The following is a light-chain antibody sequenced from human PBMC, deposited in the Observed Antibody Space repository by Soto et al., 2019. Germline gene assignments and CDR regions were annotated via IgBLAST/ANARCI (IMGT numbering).Light chain of an antibody. V-gene: IGKV1-27*01. Sequence: DIQMTQSPSSLSSSVGDRVTITCRATQGISHFLAWYQHSPGGVPKLLIHAASTLHSGVSSRFSGSGSGTDFTLTISSLQPEDVGTYYCQKHDNGPITFGPGTKVDLK. CDR2: AAS. J-gene: IGKJ3*01. CDR1: QGISHF. CDR3: QKHDNGPIT.